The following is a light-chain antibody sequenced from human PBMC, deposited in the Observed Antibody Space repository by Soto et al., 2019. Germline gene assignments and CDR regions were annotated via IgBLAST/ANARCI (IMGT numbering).Light chain of an antibody. CDR3: SSFITSTSYV. Sequence: QSDLXQPASVSGSPVQAITISCTGTSSGVGNYNYVSWYQQYPGKAPKLLISDVSYRPSGVSNRFSGSKSGNTASLTISGLQAEDEADYYCSSFITSTSYVFGTGTKVTVL. V-gene: IGLV2-14*03. CDR1: SSGVGNYNY. J-gene: IGLJ1*01. CDR2: DVS.